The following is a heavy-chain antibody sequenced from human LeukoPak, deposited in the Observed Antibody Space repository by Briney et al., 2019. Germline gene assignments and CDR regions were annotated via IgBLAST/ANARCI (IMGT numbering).Heavy chain of an antibody. CDR3: ARHVRVVLPVPIPYRWFDP. CDR2: IHNSGKT. J-gene: IGHJ5*02. Sequence: GSLRLSCAASGFTFSSYAMHWVRQPPGKGLEWIGSIHNSGKTYYNPSLKSRVTMSIDTSKNQFSLKLSSVTAADAAVYYCARHVRVVLPVPIPYRWFDPWGQGTLVTVSS. CDR1: GFTFSSYAMH. D-gene: IGHD2-2*01. V-gene: IGHV4-39*01.